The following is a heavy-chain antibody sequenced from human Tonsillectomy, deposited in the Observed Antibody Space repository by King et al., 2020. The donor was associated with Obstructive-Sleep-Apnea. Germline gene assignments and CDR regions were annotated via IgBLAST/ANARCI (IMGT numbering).Heavy chain of an antibody. CDR2: ISGSGGST. Sequence: VQLVESGGNLVQPGGSLRLSCAASGFTFYKYAMSWVRPAPGRGLECVSAISGSGGSTYYADSVKCRFTNSRDNSKNTLYLLMNSLTVDDTAVYYCAKDFQRHLWPLGDGLDVWGQGTTVTVPS. D-gene: IGHD5-18*01. J-gene: IGHJ6*02. V-gene: IGHV3-23*04. CDR1: GFTFYKYA. CDR3: AKDFQRHLWPLGDGLDV.